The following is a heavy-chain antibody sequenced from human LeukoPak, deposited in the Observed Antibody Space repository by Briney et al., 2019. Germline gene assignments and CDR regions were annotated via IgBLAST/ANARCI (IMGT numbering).Heavy chain of an antibody. CDR3: ARYYYGSGSYYITSSWFDP. CDR1: GFTFSSYG. CDR2: ISGSGGST. Sequence: GSLRLSCAASGFTFSSYGMSWVRQAPGKGLEWVSAISGSGGSTYYADSVKGRFTISRDNAKNSLYLQMNSLRAEDTAVYYCARYYYGSGSYYITSSWFDPWGQGTLVTVSS. V-gene: IGHV3-23*01. D-gene: IGHD3-10*01. J-gene: IGHJ5*02.